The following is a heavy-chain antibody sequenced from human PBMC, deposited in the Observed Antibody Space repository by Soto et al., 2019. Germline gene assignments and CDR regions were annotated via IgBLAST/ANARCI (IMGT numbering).Heavy chain of an antibody. CDR2: IIPILGIA. D-gene: IGHD1-26*01. J-gene: IGHJ4*02. V-gene: IGHV1-69*04. Sequence: SVKVSCKASGYTFTSYGISWVRQAPGQGLEWMGRIIPILGIANYAQKFQGRVTITADKSTSTAYMELSSLRSEDTAVYYCARGSYPFDYWGQGTLVTVSS. CDR1: GYTFTSYG. CDR3: ARGSYPFDY.